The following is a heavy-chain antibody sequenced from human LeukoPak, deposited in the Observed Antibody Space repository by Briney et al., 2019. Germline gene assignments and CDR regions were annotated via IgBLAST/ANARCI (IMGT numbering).Heavy chain of an antibody. CDR3: ARDRDYYDRSGYYYFDY. CDR2: IKHDGREK. CDR1: GFTFSRYW. Sequence: GGSLRLSCAASGFTFSRYWMTRVRQAPGKGLEWVANIKHDGREKYYVDSVKGRFTISRDNAKNSLYLQMNSLRAEDTAVYYCARDRDYYDRSGYYYFDYWGQGTLVTVSS. V-gene: IGHV3-7*04. D-gene: IGHD3-22*01. J-gene: IGHJ4*02.